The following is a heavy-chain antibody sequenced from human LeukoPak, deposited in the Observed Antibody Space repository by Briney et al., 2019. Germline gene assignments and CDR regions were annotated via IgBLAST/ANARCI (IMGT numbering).Heavy chain of an antibody. CDR2: INPNSGGT. V-gene: IGHV1-2*02. J-gene: IGHJ3*02. D-gene: IGHD3-22*01. CDR1: GYTFTGYY. CDR3: ARDRGITMTSGAFDI. Sequence: ASVKVSCKASGYTFTGYYMHWVRQAPGQGLEWMGWINPNSGGTNYAQKFQGRVTMTRDTSISTAYMELSRLRSDDTAVYYCARDRGITMTSGAFDIWGQGTMVTVSS.